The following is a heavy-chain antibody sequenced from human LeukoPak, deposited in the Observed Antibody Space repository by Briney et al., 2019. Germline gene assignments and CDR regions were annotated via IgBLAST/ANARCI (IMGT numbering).Heavy chain of an antibody. CDR1: GGSISNSSYY. D-gene: IGHD7-27*01. V-gene: IGHV4-39*07. Sequence: SSETLSLTCTVSGGSISNSSYYWGWIRQPPGKGLEWIGSIYYSGSTYYNPSLKSRVTISVDTSKNQFSLKLSSVTAADTAVYYCARPLGIEGFYFDYWGQGTLVTVSS. CDR2: IYYSGST. J-gene: IGHJ4*02. CDR3: ARPLGIEGFYFDY.